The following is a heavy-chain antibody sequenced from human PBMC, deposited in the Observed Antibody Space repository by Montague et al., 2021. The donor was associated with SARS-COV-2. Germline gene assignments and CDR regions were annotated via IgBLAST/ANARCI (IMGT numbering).Heavy chain of an antibody. CDR3: ARGDNYDNYYYGMDV. Sequence: SLRLSLAASGFTVSSNYMSWVRQAPGKGLEWVSVIYSGGSTYYADSVKGRFTISRDNSKNTLYLQMNSLRAEDTAVYYCARGDNYDNYYYGMDVWGQGTTVTVSS. J-gene: IGHJ6*02. D-gene: IGHD3-9*01. CDR2: IYSGGST. V-gene: IGHV3-53*01. CDR1: GFTVSSNY.